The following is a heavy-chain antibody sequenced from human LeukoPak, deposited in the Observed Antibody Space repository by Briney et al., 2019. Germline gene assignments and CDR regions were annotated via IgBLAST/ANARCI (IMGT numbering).Heavy chain of an antibody. J-gene: IGHJ3*02. CDR1: GYTFTGYY. CDR3: ARDILPYDAFDI. CDR2: INPNSGGT. Sequence: ASVKVSCKASGYTFTGYYMHWVRQAPGQGLEWMGWINPNSGGTNYAQKFQGRVTMTRDTSISTAYMELSRLRSDDTAVYYCARDILPYDAFDIWGQGTIVTVSS. V-gene: IGHV1-2*02.